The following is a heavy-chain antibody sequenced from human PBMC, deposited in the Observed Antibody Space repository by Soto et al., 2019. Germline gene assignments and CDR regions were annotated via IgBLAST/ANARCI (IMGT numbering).Heavy chain of an antibody. D-gene: IGHD1-1*01. CDR2: ISAHNGNT. CDR1: GYGFTTYG. CDR3: ARGRYGDY. V-gene: IGHV1-18*01. Sequence: QVHLGQSGAEVKKPGASVKVSCKGSGYGFTTYGITWVRQAPGQGLEWMAWISAHNGNTNYAQKLQGRVTVTRDTSTSTAYMALRSLSSDDTAVYYCARGRYGDYWGQGALVTVSS. J-gene: IGHJ4*02.